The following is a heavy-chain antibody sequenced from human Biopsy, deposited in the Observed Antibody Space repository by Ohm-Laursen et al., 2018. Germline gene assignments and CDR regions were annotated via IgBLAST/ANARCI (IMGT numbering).Heavy chain of an antibody. D-gene: IGHD1-14*01. V-gene: IGHV3-15*01. J-gene: IGHJ6*01. CDR3: TTEVGITYYYYYGMDV. CDR2: IKRKTDGGAT. Sequence: SLRLSCAASGFTFTNAWMSWVRQAPEKGPEWVGLIKRKTDGGATDYAAPVKGRFTISRDDSKNTLYLQMNSLKTEDTAVYYCTTEVGITYYYYYGMDVWGQGTTVTVSS. CDR1: GFTFTNAW.